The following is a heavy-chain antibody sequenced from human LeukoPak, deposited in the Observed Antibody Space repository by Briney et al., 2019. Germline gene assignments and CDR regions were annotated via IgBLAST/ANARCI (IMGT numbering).Heavy chain of an antibody. CDR2: MNPNSGST. CDR1: GYTFTTYD. CDR3: ARAGSSSLFYYYMDV. V-gene: IGHV1-8*03. Sequence: ASVTVSFTASGYTFTTYDINWVRQATGQGLEWMGWMNPNSGSTGYAQKFQGRVTITRNTAINTAYMELSSLRSEDTAVYYCARAGSSSLFYYYMDVWGKGTTVTVSS. D-gene: IGHD2-15*01. J-gene: IGHJ6*03.